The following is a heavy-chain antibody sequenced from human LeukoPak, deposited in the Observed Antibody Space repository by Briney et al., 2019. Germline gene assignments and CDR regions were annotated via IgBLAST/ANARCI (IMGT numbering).Heavy chain of an antibody. J-gene: IGHJ4*02. CDR3: ARGRPHGNDY. Sequence: GGSLRLSCAASGFTFSSYWMNWVRQAPGKGLVWVSRIDSDGSSTSYADSVKGRFSISRDNAKNTLYLQMNSLRVEDTAVYYCARGRPHGNDYWGQGTLGTVSS. CDR2: IDSDGSST. CDR1: GFTFSSYW. D-gene: IGHD4-23*01. V-gene: IGHV3-74*01.